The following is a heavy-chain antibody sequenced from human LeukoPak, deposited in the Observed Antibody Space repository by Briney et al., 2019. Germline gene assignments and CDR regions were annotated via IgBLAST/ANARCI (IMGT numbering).Heavy chain of an antibody. D-gene: IGHD2-8*01. CDR2: ISSSGRTI. J-gene: IGHJ4*02. CDR3: ARLKLMVAPDY. CDR1: GFSISSYE. V-gene: IGHV3-48*03. Sequence: GGSLRLSCAASGFSISSYEMNWVRQAPGKGLEWVSYISSSGRTIYYADSVKGRFTISRDNAKNALYLQMNSLRAEDTALYYCARLKLMVAPDYWGQGTLVTVSS.